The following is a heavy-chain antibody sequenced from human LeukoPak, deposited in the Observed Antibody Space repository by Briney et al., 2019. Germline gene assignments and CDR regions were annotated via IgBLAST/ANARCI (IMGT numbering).Heavy chain of an antibody. Sequence: GGSLRLSCAASGFTFDDYGMSWVRQAPGKGLEWVSGINWNGGSTGYADSVKGRFTISRDNSKNTLYLQMNSLRAEDTAVYYCARDWRRTYYDILTGYSPAYWGQGTLVTVSS. CDR2: INWNGGST. CDR3: ARDWRRTYYDILTGYSPAY. D-gene: IGHD3-9*01. V-gene: IGHV3-20*04. CDR1: GFTFDDYG. J-gene: IGHJ4*02.